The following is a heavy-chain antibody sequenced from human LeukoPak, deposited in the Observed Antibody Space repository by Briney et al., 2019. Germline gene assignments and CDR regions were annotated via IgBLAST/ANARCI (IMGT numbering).Heavy chain of an antibody. V-gene: IGHV1-18*01. CDR2: ISTHSGDT. CDR1: GYPFTRFA. J-gene: IGHJ6*02. D-gene: IGHD3-16*01. Sequence: ASVKVSCKASGYPFTRFAINWVRQAPGQGLEWMGWISTHSGDTKYAEKLQGRLIMTTDTSTNTAHMELRGLRSDDTAVYYCARNLGEEHDLYYGLDVWGQGTTVVVSS. CDR3: ARNLGEEHDLYYGLDV.